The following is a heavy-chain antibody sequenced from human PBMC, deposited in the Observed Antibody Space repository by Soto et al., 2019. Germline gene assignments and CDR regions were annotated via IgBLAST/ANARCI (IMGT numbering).Heavy chain of an antibody. D-gene: IGHD1-7*01. V-gene: IGHV3-64*01. Sequence: EVQLAESGGGMVQPGGSLRLSCVASGFTFSSSDMHWVRQAPGKGLEYVSSVSSNGATTYYGNSVKGRFTISRDNSKNTLYLQMGSLRAEDMAVYYYVRRVSGNYDYWGQGTLVTVSS. CDR2: VSSNGATT. J-gene: IGHJ4*02. CDR1: GFTFSSSD. CDR3: VRRVSGNYDY.